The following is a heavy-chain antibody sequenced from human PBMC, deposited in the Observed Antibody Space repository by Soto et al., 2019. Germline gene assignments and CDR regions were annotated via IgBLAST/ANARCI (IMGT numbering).Heavy chain of an antibody. V-gene: IGHV3-23*01. D-gene: IGHD4-17*01. Sequence: GGALSLSRAASGFTLSKYAQMWGRQAQGKGLEWVSGILGSGGTYHADSVKGRFTISKDNSKDTLYLQMNSLRAEDTAVYYCAKDAVYGDGLWLPESWGQGTLVTVSS. J-gene: IGHJ5*02. CDR3: AKDAVYGDGLWLPES. CDR2: ILGSGGT. CDR1: GFTLSKYA.